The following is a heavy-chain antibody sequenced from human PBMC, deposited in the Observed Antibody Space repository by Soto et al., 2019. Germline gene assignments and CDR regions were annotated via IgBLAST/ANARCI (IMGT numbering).Heavy chain of an antibody. CDR3: ARQRTTVVTQAYFDH. Sequence: SETLSLTCIVSGESISSSSYHWGWIRQPPGKGLEWIGSIYYSGRTYYNPSFKSRVTISIDTSKNQFSLKLSSVTATDTAVYYCARQRTTVVTQAYFDHWGQGALVTVSS. CDR1: GESISSSSYH. J-gene: IGHJ4*02. V-gene: IGHV4-39*01. D-gene: IGHD2-21*02. CDR2: IYYSGRT.